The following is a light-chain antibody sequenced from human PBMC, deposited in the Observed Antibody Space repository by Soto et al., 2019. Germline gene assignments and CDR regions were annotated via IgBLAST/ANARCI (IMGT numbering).Light chain of an antibody. V-gene: IGLV2-23*02. Sequence: QSALTQPASVSGSPGQSITISCTGTSSDVGSYNLVSWYQQHPGKAPKLMISEVSKRPSGISDRFSGSKSGSTASLTISGLQDEDEADYYCCSYAGTSTHTVFGGGTPLTVL. CDR2: EVS. J-gene: IGLJ7*01. CDR1: SSDVGSYNL. CDR3: CSYAGTSTHTV.